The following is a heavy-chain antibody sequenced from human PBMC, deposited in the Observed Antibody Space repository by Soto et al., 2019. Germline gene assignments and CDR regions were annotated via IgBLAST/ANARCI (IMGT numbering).Heavy chain of an antibody. J-gene: IGHJ6*02. V-gene: IGHV1-46*01. CDR2: INPDGGGT. CDR1: GYTFTSYY. Sequence: QVQLVQSGAEVKKPGASVKVSCKASGYTFTSYYMHWVRLAPGQGLEWMGIINPDGGGTSYAQQFQGRVIMTRDTSTSTVYREMSSLRTEDTSCEYGPVGGNYLSMDVWGQGTMVTVSS. D-gene: IGHD4-4*01. CDR3: PVGGNYLSMDV.